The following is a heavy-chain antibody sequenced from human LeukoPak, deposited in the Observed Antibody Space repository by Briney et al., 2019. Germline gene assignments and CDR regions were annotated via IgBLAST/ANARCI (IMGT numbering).Heavy chain of an antibody. CDR3: ARRHSSSGYYPDY. Sequence: GESLKIACKGSGYSFTSYWIGWVRQMPGKGLEWMGIIYPGDSDTRYSPSFQGQVTISADKSISTAYLQWSSLKASDTAMYYCARRHSSSGYYPDYWGKGTLVTVSS. J-gene: IGHJ4*02. CDR1: GYSFTSYW. CDR2: IYPGDSDT. D-gene: IGHD3-22*01. V-gene: IGHV5-51*01.